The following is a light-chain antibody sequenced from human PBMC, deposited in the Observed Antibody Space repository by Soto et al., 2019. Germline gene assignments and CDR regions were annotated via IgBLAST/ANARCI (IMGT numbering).Light chain of an antibody. CDR3: SSHTISSALQV. V-gene: IGLV2-14*01. CDR1: IRDFVVYHY. CDR2: GVS. Sequence: QSVLTQPASVSGSPGQSITISCTGTIRDFVVYHYVSWYQQHPGKAPKLMIYGVSNRPSGFSNRFSRSKSGNTASLTISGLQADDEADYYCSSHTISSALQVFGTGTKVTVL. J-gene: IGLJ1*01.